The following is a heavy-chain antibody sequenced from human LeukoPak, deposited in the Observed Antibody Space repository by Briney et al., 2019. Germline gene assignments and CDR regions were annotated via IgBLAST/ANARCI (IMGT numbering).Heavy chain of an antibody. CDR2: IYPGDSDT. J-gene: IGHJ6*02. CDR3: ARLLGILGGMDV. CDR1: GYSFSTYW. Sequence: GESLKISCKGSGYSFSTYWIGWVRQMPGKGLEWMGSIYPGDSDTRYSPSFQGQVTISADRSISTASLQWSNLKASDTAIYYCARLLGILGGMDVWGQGTTVTVSS. V-gene: IGHV5-51*01. D-gene: IGHD7-27*01.